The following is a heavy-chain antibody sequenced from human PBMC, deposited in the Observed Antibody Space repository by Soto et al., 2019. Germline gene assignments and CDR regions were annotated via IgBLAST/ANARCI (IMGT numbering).Heavy chain of an antibody. Sequence: QVTVKESGPVLVKPTETLTLTCTVSGFSFSNAGLGVSWIRQPPGKALEWLAHIFSNDEKSYSTSLKSRLTISKATSKSQVVLIMTHMDPVDTATYYCASTYSASWYWFDPWGQGTLVTVSS. CDR2: IFSNDEK. V-gene: IGHV2-26*04. D-gene: IGHD6-13*01. J-gene: IGHJ5*02. CDR1: GFSFSNAGLG. CDR3: ASTYSASWYWFDP.